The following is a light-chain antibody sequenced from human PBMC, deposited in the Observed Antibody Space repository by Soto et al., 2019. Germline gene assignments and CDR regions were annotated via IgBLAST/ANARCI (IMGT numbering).Light chain of an antibody. V-gene: IGKV3-11*01. CDR1: QSVSSY. Sequence: ELVLTQSPATLSLSPGERATLSCRASQSVSSYLAWYQQKPGQAPRLLIYDASNRATGIPARFSGSGSGTDFTLTISSLEPEDFAVYYCQQRSNWLTFGGGTKAESK. CDR2: DAS. CDR3: QQRSNWLT. J-gene: IGKJ4*01.